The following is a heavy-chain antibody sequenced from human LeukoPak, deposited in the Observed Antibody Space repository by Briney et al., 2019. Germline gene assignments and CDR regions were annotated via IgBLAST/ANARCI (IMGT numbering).Heavy chain of an antibody. CDR1: GFIFSSRW. Sequence: GGSLRLSCAASGFIFSSRWMSWVRQAPGKGLEWVSVIYSGGSTYYADSVKGRFTISRDNSKNTLYLQMNSLRAEDTAVYYCARIDDSSGYEYDYWGQGTLVTVSS. CDR3: ARIDDSSGYEYDY. CDR2: IYSGGST. J-gene: IGHJ4*02. D-gene: IGHD3-22*01. V-gene: IGHV3-53*01.